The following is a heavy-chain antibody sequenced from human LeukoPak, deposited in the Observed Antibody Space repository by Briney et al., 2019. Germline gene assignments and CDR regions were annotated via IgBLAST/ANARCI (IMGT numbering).Heavy chain of an antibody. D-gene: IGHD6-13*01. V-gene: IGHV3-43D*03. CDR2: INWDGGST. CDR3: AKADITAGGNFDY. Sequence: GGSLRLSCAASGFTFDDYAMHWVRQAPGKGLEWVSLINWDGGSTYYADSVKGRFTISRDNNKNSLYLQMNSLRAEDTALYYCAKADITAGGNFDYWGQGTLVTVSS. J-gene: IGHJ4*02. CDR1: GFTFDDYA.